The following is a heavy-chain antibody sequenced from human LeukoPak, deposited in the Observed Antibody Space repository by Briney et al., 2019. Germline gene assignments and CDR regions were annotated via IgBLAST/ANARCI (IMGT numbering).Heavy chain of an antibody. CDR1: GYTFTIYD. V-gene: IGHV1-8*01. D-gene: IGHD2-2*01. Sequence: GASVKVSCKASGYTFTIYDINWVRQATGQGLEWMVWMNPKGGNTGHAHKFQVRVTMTRNTSISTAYIELSSLTSEDTAVYYCARGSRLDDYWGQGTLVTVSS. J-gene: IGHJ4*02. CDR2: MNPKGGNT. CDR3: ARGSRLDDY.